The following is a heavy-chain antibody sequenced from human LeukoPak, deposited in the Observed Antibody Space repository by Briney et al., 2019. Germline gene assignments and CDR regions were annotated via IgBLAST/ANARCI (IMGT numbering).Heavy chain of an antibody. Sequence: SETLSLTCAVYGGSFSGYYRSWIRQPPGKGLEWIGEINHSGSTNYNPSLKSRVTISVDTSKNQFSLKLSSVTAADTAVYYCARFLFRRVEPDYWGQRTLVTVSS. CDR1: GGSFSGYY. J-gene: IGHJ4*02. CDR2: INHSGST. D-gene: IGHD6-13*01. V-gene: IGHV4-34*01. CDR3: ARFLFRRVEPDY.